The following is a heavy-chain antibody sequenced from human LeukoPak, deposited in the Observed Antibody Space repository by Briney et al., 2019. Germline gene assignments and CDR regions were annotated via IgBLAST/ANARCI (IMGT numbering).Heavy chain of an antibody. Sequence: GASVKVSCKASGYTFTSYDINWVRQATGQGLEWMGWMNPNSGNTGYAQKFQGRVTMTRNTSISTAYMELSSLRSEDTAVYYCARGPGSYYTFYYYYYMDVWGKGTTVTVSS. CDR1: GYTFTSYD. J-gene: IGHJ6*03. V-gene: IGHV1-8*01. D-gene: IGHD3-10*01. CDR3: ARGPGSYYTFYYYYYMDV. CDR2: MNPNSGNT.